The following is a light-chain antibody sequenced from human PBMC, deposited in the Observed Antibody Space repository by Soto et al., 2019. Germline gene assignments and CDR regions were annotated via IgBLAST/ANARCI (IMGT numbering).Light chain of an antibody. CDR2: DVS. V-gene: IGLV2-14*01. J-gene: IGLJ1*01. Sequence: QSVLTQPASVSGSPGQSITISCTGTSSDGGGYNYVSWYQQHPGKAPKLMIYDVSNRPSGVSNRFSGSKSGNTASLTISGLQVEEEADYYCSSYTSSSTLDYVFGTGTKVTVL. CDR1: SSDGGGYNY. CDR3: SSYTSSSTLDYV.